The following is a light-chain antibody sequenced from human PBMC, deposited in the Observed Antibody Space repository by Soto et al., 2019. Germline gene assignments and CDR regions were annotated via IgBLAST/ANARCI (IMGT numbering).Light chain of an antibody. V-gene: IGKV1-33*01. CDR1: QDINNY. CDR3: QQYDNLPGT. CDR2: GAS. J-gene: IGKJ4*01. Sequence: DIQMTQSPSSLSASVGDRVTITCQASQDINNYLNWYQQKPGKAPKLLIYGASNLETGVPSRFSGSGSGTDFSFTISSLQPEDIATYYCQQYDNLPGTFGGGTKVEIK.